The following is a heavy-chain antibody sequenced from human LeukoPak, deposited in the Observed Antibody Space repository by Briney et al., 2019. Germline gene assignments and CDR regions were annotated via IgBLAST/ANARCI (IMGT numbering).Heavy chain of an antibody. CDR3: AKLRGYSNSRYFDY. V-gene: IGHV3-11*03. J-gene: IGHJ4*02. D-gene: IGHD6-13*01. Sequence: PGGSLRLSCAASGFTFSDFYMSWIRQAPGKGLEWVSYISSSSTYTNYADSVKGRFTVSRDNAKNSLYLQVNSLRAEDTAVYYCAKLRGYSNSRYFDYWGQGTRVTVSS. CDR2: ISSSSTYT. CDR1: GFTFSDFY.